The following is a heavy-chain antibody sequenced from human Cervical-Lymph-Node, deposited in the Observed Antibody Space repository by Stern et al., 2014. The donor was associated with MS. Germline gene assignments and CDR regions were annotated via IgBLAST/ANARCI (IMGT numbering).Heavy chain of an antibody. CDR1: GYTFTSDY. Sequence: QMQLVQSGAEVKKPGASVKVSCKASGYTFTSDYMHWVRQAPGQGLEWMGIINPGGGRTSYAQKFQGRVTMTRDTSTSTVHMELSSLRSEDSAVYYCARQNYYNGMDVWGQGTTVIVSS. V-gene: IGHV1-46*01. CDR3: ARQNYYNGMDV. CDR2: INPGGGRT. J-gene: IGHJ6*02. D-gene: IGHD2/OR15-2a*01.